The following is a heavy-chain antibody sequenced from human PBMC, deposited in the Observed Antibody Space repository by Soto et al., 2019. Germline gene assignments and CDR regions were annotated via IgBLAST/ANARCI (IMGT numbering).Heavy chain of an antibody. V-gene: IGHV3-33*01. D-gene: IGHD2-2*01. CDR2: IWYDGSNK. CDR1: GFTFSSYG. J-gene: IGHJ6*03. Sequence: QVQLVESGGGVVQPGRSLRLSCAASGFTFSSYGMHWVRQAPGKGLEWVAVIWYDGSNKYYADSVKGRFTISRDNSKNTLYLQMNSLRAEETAVYYCARAYCSSTSCPKSIYYYYYYMDVWGKGTTVTVSS. CDR3: ARAYCSSTSCPKSIYYYYYYMDV.